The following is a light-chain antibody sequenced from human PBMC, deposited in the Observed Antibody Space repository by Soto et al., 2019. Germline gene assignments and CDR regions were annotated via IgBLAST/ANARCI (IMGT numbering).Light chain of an antibody. Sequence: SYELTQPPSVSVAPGKTARTTCGGNNIGSKSVHWYQQKPGQAPVLVIYYDSDRPSGIPERFSGSNSGNTATLTISRVEAGDEADYYCQVWDSSSDHPRVFGTGTKLTVL. CDR1: NIGSKS. J-gene: IGLJ1*01. CDR2: YDS. CDR3: QVWDSSSDHPRV. V-gene: IGLV3-21*04.